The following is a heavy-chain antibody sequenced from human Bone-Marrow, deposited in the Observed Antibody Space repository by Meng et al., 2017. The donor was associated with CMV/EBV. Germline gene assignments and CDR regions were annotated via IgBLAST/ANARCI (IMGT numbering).Heavy chain of an antibody. J-gene: IGHJ6*02. V-gene: IGHV4-59*01. CDR3: ARTGAYDFWSGYGYYYYGMDV. CDR2: IYHSGST. Sequence: SETLSLTCTVSGGSISSYYWSWIRQPQGKGLEWIGYIYHSGSTNYNPSLKSRVTISVETSKNQFSLKLSSVTAADTAVYYCARTGAYDFWSGYGYYYYGMDVWGQGTTVTGSS. D-gene: IGHD3-3*01. CDR1: GGSISSYY.